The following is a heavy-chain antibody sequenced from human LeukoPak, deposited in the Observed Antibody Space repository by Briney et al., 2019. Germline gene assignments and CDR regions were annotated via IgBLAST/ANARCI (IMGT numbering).Heavy chain of an antibody. D-gene: IGHD3-10*01. CDR1: GYTFTSYD. CDR3: ATALRGRDYFDY. V-gene: IGHV1-8*01. CDR2: MNPNSGNT. J-gene: IGHJ4*02. Sequence: ASVKVSCKASGYTFTSYDINWVRQATGQGLEWMGWMNPNSGNTGYAQKFQGRVTMTRNTSISTAYMELSSLRSEDTAVYYCATALRGRDYFDYWGQGTLVTVSS.